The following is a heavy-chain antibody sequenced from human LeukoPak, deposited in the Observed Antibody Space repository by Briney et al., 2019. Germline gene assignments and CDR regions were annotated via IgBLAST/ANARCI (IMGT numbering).Heavy chain of an antibody. CDR1: GFTFSSYA. V-gene: IGHV3-64*01. CDR2: ISSNGGST. J-gene: IGHJ4*02. CDR3: ARVGTYGEYYFDY. Sequence: PGGSLRLSCAASGFTFSSYAMHWVRQAPGKGLEYVSAISSNGGSTYYANSVKGRSTISRDNSKNTLYLQMGSLRAEDMAVYYCARVGTYGEYYFDYWGQGTLVTVSS. D-gene: IGHD4-17*01.